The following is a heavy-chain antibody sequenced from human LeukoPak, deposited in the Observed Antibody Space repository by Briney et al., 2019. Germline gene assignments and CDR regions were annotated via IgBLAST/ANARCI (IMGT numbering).Heavy chain of an antibody. V-gene: IGHV3-23*01. CDR2: ISGSGAST. CDR1: GFTFSSYA. D-gene: IGHD4-23*01. J-gene: IGHJ6*03. Sequence: GGSLRLSCAASGFTFSSYAMSWVRQAPGKGLEWVSAISGSGASTYYADSVKGRFTISRDNSKNTLYLQMNSLRAEDTAVYYCAKSGNNYYYPYMDVWGKGTTVTVSS. CDR3: AKSGNNYYYPYMDV.